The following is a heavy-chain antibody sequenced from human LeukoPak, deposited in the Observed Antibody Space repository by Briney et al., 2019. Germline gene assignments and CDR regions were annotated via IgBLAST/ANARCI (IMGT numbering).Heavy chain of an antibody. CDR3: AKLHDGYRYGADY. J-gene: IGHJ4*02. Sequence: PESLSLTSAVSGGSLSSYYWSWIRLPPGKGLEWIGHIYYSGSTNYNPSLKSRVAISLDTCKNQYSLKLSPVTAADTAVYYCAKLHDGYRYGADYWGQGTLVTAS. D-gene: IGHD5-18*01. CDR1: GGSLSSYY. CDR2: IYYSGST. V-gene: IGHV4-59*08.